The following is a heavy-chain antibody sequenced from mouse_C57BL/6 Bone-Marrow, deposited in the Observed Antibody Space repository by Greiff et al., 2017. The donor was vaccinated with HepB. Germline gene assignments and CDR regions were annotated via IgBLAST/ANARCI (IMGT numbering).Heavy chain of an antibody. CDR2: IDPSDSYT. D-gene: IGHD2-4*01. Sequence: VQLQQPGAELVRPGPSVKLSCKASGYTFTSYWMHWVKQRPGQGLEWIGVIDPSDSYTNYNQKFKGKATLTVDTSSSTAYMQLSSLTSEDSAVYYCARSDYDGFAYWGQGTLVTVSA. CDR1: GYTFTSYW. V-gene: IGHV1-59*01. CDR3: ARSDYDGFAY. J-gene: IGHJ3*01.